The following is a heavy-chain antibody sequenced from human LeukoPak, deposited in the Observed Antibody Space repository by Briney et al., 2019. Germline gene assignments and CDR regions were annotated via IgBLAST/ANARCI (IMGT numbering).Heavy chain of an antibody. CDR1: GGSISSYY. CDR2: IYTSGST. V-gene: IGHV4-4*07. J-gene: IGHJ1*01. CDR3: ARGIFHDFWSGYYTTEYFQH. Sequence: SETLSLTCTVSGGSISSYYWGWIRQPAGKGLEWIGRIYTSGSTNYNPSLKSRVTMSVDTSKNQFSLKLSSVTAADTAVYYCARGIFHDFWSGYYTTEYFQHWGQGTLVTVSS. D-gene: IGHD3-3*01.